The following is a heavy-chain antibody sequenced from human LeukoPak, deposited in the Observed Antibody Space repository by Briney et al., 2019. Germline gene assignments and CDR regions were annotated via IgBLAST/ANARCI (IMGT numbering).Heavy chain of an antibody. CDR1: GGSFSGYY. Sequence: SETLSLTCAVYGGSFSGYYWSWIRQPPGKELEWIGEINHSGSTNYNPSLKSRVTISVDTSKNQFSLKLSSVTAADTAVYYCARGNYDILTGYYKGPDYWGQGTLVTVSS. J-gene: IGHJ4*02. D-gene: IGHD3-9*01. CDR2: INHSGST. V-gene: IGHV4-34*01. CDR3: ARGNYDILTGYYKGPDY.